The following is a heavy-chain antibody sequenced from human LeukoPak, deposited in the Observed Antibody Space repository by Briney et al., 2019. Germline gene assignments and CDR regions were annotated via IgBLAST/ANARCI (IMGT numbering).Heavy chain of an antibody. V-gene: IGHV3-7*03. CDR3: AKTLRWEFDY. Sequence: PGGSLRLSCAASGFTFSNYWMSWVRQAPEKGLEWVANINLDGSEKYYVDSVKGRFTISRDNAKNALYLQMNSLRAEDTAVYYCAKTLRWEFDYWGQGTLVTVSS. CDR2: INLDGSEK. CDR1: GFTFSNYW. D-gene: IGHD1-26*01. J-gene: IGHJ4*02.